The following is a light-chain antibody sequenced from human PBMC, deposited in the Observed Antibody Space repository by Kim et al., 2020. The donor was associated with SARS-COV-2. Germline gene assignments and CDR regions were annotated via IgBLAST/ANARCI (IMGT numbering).Light chain of an antibody. V-gene: IGLV6-57*04. J-gene: IGLJ2*01. Sequence: NFMLTQPHSVSESAGKTVTISCTRSSGSIDDNYVQWYQQRPGGVPTAVIYEDDQRPSGVSDRFSGSIDNSSNSASLTISGLRTEDEADYYCQSYNRDNVLFGGGTKVTVL. CDR3: QSYNRDNVL. CDR1: SGSIDDNY. CDR2: EDD.